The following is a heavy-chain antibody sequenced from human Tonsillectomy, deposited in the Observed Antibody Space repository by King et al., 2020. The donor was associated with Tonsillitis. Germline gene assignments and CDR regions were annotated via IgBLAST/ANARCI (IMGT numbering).Heavy chain of an antibody. D-gene: IGHD2-15*01. Sequence: VQLVESGAEVKKPGSSVKVSCKASGGTFSTYAISWVRQAPGQGLEWMGGIIPIFGTANYAQKFQGRVTITADESTSTAYMELSSLRSEDTAVYYCARTTWMVAAMAYYYYAMDVWGQGTTVTVSS. V-gene: IGHV1-69*01. J-gene: IGHJ6*02. CDR2: IIPIFGTA. CDR3: ARTTWMVAAMAYYYYAMDV. CDR1: GGTFSTYA.